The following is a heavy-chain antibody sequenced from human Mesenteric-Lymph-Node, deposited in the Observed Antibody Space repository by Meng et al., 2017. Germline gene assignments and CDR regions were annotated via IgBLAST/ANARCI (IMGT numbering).Heavy chain of an antibody. D-gene: IGHD2-15*01. J-gene: IGHJ4*02. CDR3: ARVGGACSGGSCYPHYFDY. CDR1: GFTFDDYG. Sequence: GESLKISCAASGFTFDDYGMSWVRQAPGKGLEWVSGINWNGGSTGYADPVKGRFTISRDNAKNSLYLQMNSLRAEDTALYYCARVGGACSGGSCYPHYFDYWGQGTLVTVSS. CDR2: INWNGGST. V-gene: IGHV3-20*04.